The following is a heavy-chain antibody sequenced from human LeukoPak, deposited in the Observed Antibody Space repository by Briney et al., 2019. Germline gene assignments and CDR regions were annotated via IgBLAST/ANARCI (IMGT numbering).Heavy chain of an antibody. CDR3: AGSSHQRNWFDP. V-gene: IGHV1-46*01. CDR1: EYTFTSDY. J-gene: IGHJ5*02. CDR2: VHSSGGVI. D-gene: IGHD1-26*01. Sequence: ASVKVSCKASEYTFTSDYMNWVRQAPGQGLEWMGIVHSSGGVIKYAQEFQDRLTVTRDTSTSTIYMELSSLRSEDTVVYYCAGSSHQRNWFDPWGQGTLVIVSS.